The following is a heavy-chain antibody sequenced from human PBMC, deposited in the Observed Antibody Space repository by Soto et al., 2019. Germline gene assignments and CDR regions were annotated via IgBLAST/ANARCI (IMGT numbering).Heavy chain of an antibody. J-gene: IGHJ6*02. CDR1: GYSFTSYW. V-gene: IGHV5-51*01. CDR3: ARLRYSSSSGYYYYGMDV. Sequence: ESLKISCKGSGYSFTSYWIGWVRQMPGKGLEWMGIIYPGDSDTRYSPSFQGQVTISADKSISTAYLQWSSLKASDTAMYYCARLRYSSSSGYYYYGMDVWGQGTTVTVSS. CDR2: IYPGDSDT. D-gene: IGHD6-6*01.